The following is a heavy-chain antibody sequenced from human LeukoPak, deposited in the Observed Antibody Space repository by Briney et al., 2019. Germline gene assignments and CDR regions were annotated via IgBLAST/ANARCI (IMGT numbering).Heavy chain of an antibody. V-gene: IGHV4-4*02. CDR1: GGSISSSNW. CDR2: IYHSGGT. Sequence: SETLSLTCAVSGGSISSSNWWSWVRQPPGKGLEWIGEIYHSGGTNYNPSLKSRVTISVDKSKNQFSLKLSSVTAADTAVYYCARGSTYYESSGQVPFDYWGQGTLVTVSS. D-gene: IGHD3-22*01. CDR3: ARGSTYYESSGQVPFDY. J-gene: IGHJ4*02.